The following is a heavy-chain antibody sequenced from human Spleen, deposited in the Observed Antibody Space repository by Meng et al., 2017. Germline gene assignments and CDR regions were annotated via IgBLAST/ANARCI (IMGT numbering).Heavy chain of an antibody. CDR1: GYSFTSYF. CDR3: AREFHGGWWDY. Sequence: QVQLVQSGAEVMKTGASVKVSCRASGYSFTSYFLHWVRQAPGRGLEWLATINANNGGTAYSQWFQGRVTLTRDTSTSTVYMELNSLTFEDTSMYFCAREFHGGWWDYWGQGSLVTVSS. D-gene: IGHD4-23*01. V-gene: IGHV1-46*01. J-gene: IGHJ4*02. CDR2: INANNGGT.